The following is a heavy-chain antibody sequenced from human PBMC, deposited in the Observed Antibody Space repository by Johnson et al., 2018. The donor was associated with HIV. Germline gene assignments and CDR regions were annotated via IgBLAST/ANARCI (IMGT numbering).Heavy chain of an antibody. V-gene: IGHV3-30*03. CDR1: KFIF. J-gene: IGHJ3*02. D-gene: IGHD3-22*01. CDR3: TRLSLLYYDDAFDI. CDR2: MSYDGSCE. Sequence: QVQLVESGGGEVQPGTSLRLSCVGSKFIFVRQAVGKGLGWVALMSYDGSCEFNISRDNSKNTLYLQMNSLKTEDTAVYYCTRLSLLYYDDAFDIWGQGTMVTVSS.